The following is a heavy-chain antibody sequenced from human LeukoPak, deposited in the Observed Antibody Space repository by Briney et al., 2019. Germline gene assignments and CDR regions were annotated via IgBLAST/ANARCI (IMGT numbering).Heavy chain of an antibody. CDR3: ARGLSYYDSSGPPGSDAFDI. CDR1: GGSISSYY. J-gene: IGHJ3*02. CDR2: IYYSGST. Sequence: PSETLSLTCTVSGGSISSYYWSWIRQPPGKGLEWIGYIYYSGSTNYNPSLKSRVTISVDTSKNQLSLKLSSVTAADTAVYYCARGLSYYDSSGPPGSDAFDIWGQGTMVTVSS. V-gene: IGHV4-59*01. D-gene: IGHD3-22*01.